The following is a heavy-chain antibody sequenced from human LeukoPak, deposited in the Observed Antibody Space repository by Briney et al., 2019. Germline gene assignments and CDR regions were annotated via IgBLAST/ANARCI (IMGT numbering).Heavy chain of an antibody. Sequence: GESLKISCKVSGYSFTSYCIGWVRQMPGKGLEWMGIIYPGDSGPTYSPSFQGQVTISVDKSINTAYLQWSSLKASDTAMYYCARGGYSAFTGWFDPWGQGTLVTVSS. D-gene: IGHD5-18*01. CDR3: ARGGYSAFTGWFDP. CDR2: IYPGDSGP. V-gene: IGHV5-51*01. CDR1: GYSFTSYC. J-gene: IGHJ5*02.